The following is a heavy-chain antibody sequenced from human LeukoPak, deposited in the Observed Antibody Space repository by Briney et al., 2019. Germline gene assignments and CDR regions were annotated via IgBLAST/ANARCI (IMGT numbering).Heavy chain of an antibody. J-gene: IGHJ3*01. CDR3: AREGRMGTADAFDV. Sequence: GGSLRLSCAASGFTFNNYEMHWVGQTAGKGLEWVSAVGIAADTFYAGSVKGRFSISRDNAESSLFLQMNSLRAGETAVYYCAREGRMGTADAFDVWGQGTMVTVSS. D-gene: IGHD1-14*01. CDR2: VGIAADT. V-gene: IGHV3-13*01. CDR1: GFTFNNYE.